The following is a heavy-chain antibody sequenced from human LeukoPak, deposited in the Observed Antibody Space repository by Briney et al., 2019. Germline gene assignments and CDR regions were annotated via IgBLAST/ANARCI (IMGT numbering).Heavy chain of an antibody. CDR1: GDSFSSSNYF. D-gene: IGHD5-12*01. Sequence: SETLSLTCTVSGDSFSSSNYFWVWIRQPPGKGLEWIGTIYHSGSTYYNPSLKSRVTISIDTSKNQFSLKLSSVTAAVTAVYYCARTVDTVATADAFDIWGQGTMVTVSS. CDR3: ARTVDTVATADAFDI. J-gene: IGHJ3*02. CDR2: IYHSGST. V-gene: IGHV4-39*07.